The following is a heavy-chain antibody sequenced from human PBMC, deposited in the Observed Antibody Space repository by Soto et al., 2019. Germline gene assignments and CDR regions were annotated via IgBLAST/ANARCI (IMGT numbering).Heavy chain of an antibody. D-gene: IGHD6-19*01. CDR1: GGSFSGYY. Sequence: QVQLQQWGAGLLKPSETLSLTCAVYGGSFSGYYWCWIRQPPGKGLEWIGEINHSGSTNYNTSLKSRVTISVDTSKNEFSLKLSSVTAADTVVYSCARGGGYSSGWSPDYWGQGTLVTVSS. J-gene: IGHJ4*02. CDR3: ARGGGYSSGWSPDY. CDR2: INHSGST. V-gene: IGHV4-34*01.